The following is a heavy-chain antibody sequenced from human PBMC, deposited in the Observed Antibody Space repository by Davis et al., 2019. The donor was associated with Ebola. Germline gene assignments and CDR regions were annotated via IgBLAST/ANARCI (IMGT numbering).Heavy chain of an antibody. D-gene: IGHD3-16*01. V-gene: IGHV4-59*11. Sequence: PSETLSLTCTVSGDSISSHYWTWVRQPPGKGLEWIAYIGPSGNINYSPSLKSRLSMYVDTSKNQISLQLTSVTAADTAVYYCARERKGEGYAGCDYWGQGTLVTVSS. CDR1: GDSISSHY. J-gene: IGHJ4*02. CDR2: IGPSGNI. CDR3: ARERKGEGYAGCDY.